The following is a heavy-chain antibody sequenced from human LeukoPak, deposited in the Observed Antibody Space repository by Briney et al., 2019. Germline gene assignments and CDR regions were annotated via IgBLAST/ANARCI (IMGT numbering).Heavy chain of an antibody. V-gene: IGHV3-30-3*01. Sequence: GRSLRLSCAASGFTFSSYAMHWVRQAPGKGLEWVAVISYDGSNKYYADSVKGRFTISRDNSKNTLYLQMNSLRAEDTAVYYCARESEHSSSWDHWGQGTLVTVSS. CDR2: ISYDGSNK. J-gene: IGHJ4*02. D-gene: IGHD6-13*01. CDR3: ARESEHSSSWDH. CDR1: GFTFSSYA.